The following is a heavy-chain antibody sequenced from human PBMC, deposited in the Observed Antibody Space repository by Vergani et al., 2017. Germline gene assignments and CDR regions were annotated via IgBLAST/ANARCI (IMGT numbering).Heavy chain of an antibody. CDR3: AKSPYYYYMDV. CDR2: IWYDGSNK. J-gene: IGHJ6*03. Sequence: QVQLVESGGGVVQPGRPLRLSCAASGFSFSSYAMHWVRQAPGKGLEWVAIIWYDGSNKNYADSVKGRFTISRDNSKNTLYLQMNSLRAEDTAVYYCAKSPYYYYMDVWGKGTTVTVSS. V-gene: IGHV3-33*06. CDR1: GFSFSSYA.